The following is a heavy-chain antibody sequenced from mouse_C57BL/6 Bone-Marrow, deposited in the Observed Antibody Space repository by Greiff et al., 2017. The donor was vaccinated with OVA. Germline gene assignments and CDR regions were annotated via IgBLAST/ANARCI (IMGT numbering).Heavy chain of an antibody. Sequence: EVQLVESGGGLVQPGGSMKLSCAASGFTFSDAWMDWVRQSPEQGLEWVAEIRNKANNHATYYAESVKGRFTISRDDSKSSVYLQMNILRAEDTGIYYCTRDYGSSHYAMDYWGQGTSVTVSS. CDR2: IRNKANNHAT. D-gene: IGHD1-1*01. J-gene: IGHJ4*01. CDR1: GFTFSDAW. CDR3: TRDYGSSHYAMDY. V-gene: IGHV6-6*01.